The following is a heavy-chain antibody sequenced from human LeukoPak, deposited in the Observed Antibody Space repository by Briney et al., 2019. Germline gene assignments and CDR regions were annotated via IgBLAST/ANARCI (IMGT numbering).Heavy chain of an antibody. CDR2: INPSGGST. V-gene: IGHV1-46*01. Sequence: GASVKVSCKAFGYTFTSYYMHWVRQAPGQGLEWMGIINPSGGSTSYAQKFQGRVTMTRDMSTSTVYMELSSLRSEDTAVYYCARDIKSGYDSSGHHYAYWGQGTLVTVSS. D-gene: IGHD3-22*01. CDR3: ARDIKSGYDSSGHHYAY. J-gene: IGHJ4*02. CDR1: GYTFTSYY.